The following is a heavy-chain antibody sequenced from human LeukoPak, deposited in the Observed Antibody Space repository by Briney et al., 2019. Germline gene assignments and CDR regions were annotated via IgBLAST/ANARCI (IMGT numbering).Heavy chain of an antibody. CDR2: ISGSGGTP. V-gene: IGHV3-23*01. D-gene: IGHD3-3*01. CDR3: TKTRGISISGVVPLCDY. CDR1: GFTFSTSG. Sequence: GGSLRLSCAASGFTFSTSGMNWVRQAPGKGLDWVSIISGSGGTPYYTDSVKGRFTISRDNSKNTLYLQMNSLRAEDTAVYYCTKTRGISISGVVPLCDYWGQGTLVTVSS. J-gene: IGHJ4*02.